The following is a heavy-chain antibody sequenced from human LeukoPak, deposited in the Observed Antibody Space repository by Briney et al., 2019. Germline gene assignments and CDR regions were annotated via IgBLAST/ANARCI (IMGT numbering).Heavy chain of an antibody. CDR3: ARDPRRSSQTGYFDY. CDR2: ISYDGSNK. D-gene: IGHD6-13*01. J-gene: IGHJ4*02. Sequence: GGSLRLSCAASGFTFSNYAMHWVRQAPGKGLEWVAVISYDGSNKYYAESVKGRFTISRDNSKNTVYLQMNSLRAEDTAVYYCARDPRRSSQTGYFDYWGQGTLVTVSS. CDR1: GFTFSNYA. V-gene: IGHV3-30*04.